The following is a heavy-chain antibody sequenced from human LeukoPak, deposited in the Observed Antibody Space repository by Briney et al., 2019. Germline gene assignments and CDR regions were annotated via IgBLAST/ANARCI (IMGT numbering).Heavy chain of an antibody. Sequence: GGSLRLSCAASGFTFSSYEMNWVRQAPGKGLEWVSYISSSGSNIFYADSVKGRFTISRNNAKNSLYLQMNSLGAEDTAVYYCARGGTQGRYGDYGSDYYYYYGMDVWGQGTTVTVSS. V-gene: IGHV3-48*03. CDR1: GFTFSSYE. D-gene: IGHD4-17*01. J-gene: IGHJ6*02. CDR2: ISSSGSNI. CDR3: ARGGTQGRYGDYGSDYYYYYGMDV.